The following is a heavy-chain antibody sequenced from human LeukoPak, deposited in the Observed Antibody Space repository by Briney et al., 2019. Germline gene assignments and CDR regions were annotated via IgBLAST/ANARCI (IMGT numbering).Heavy chain of an antibody. D-gene: IGHD5-24*01. CDR2: IYHSGST. CDR1: GGSISSGGYS. CDR3: ARRRDGYNFDY. J-gene: IGHJ4*02. V-gene: IGHV4-30-2*01. Sequence: SQTLSLTCAVSGGSISSGGYSWSWIRQPPGKGLEWIGYIYHSGSTYYNPSLKSRVTISVGRSKNQFSLKLSSVTAADTAVYYCARRRDGYNFDYWGQGTLVTVSS.